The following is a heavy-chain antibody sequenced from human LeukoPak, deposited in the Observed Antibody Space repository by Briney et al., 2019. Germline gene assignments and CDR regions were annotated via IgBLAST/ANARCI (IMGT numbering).Heavy chain of an antibody. CDR2: FSGDSTYI. D-gene: IGHD1-1*01. CDR1: GFTFANYS. V-gene: IGHV3-21*01. CDR3: ARVSGRLERQSDLDY. Sequence: PGGSLRLSCAASGFTFANYSMNWVRQAPGKGLEWVSSFSGDSTYIYNAGSVKGRFTISRDDAQASLYLQMRSLSADNSAVYYCARVSGRLERQSDLDYWGQGTLVIVSS. J-gene: IGHJ4*02.